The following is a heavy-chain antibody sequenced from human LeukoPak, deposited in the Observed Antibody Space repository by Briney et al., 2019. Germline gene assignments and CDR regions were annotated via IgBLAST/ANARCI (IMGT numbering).Heavy chain of an antibody. CDR1: GGTFSSYA. Sequence: SVKVSCKASGGTFSSYAISWVRQAPGQGLEWMGRIIPIFGTANYAQKFQGRVTITTDESTSTAYMELSSLRSEDTAVYYCARGGYSYGSSFDYWGQGTLVTVSS. J-gene: IGHJ4*02. CDR3: ARGGYSYGSSFDY. V-gene: IGHV1-69*05. CDR2: IIPIFGTA. D-gene: IGHD5-18*01.